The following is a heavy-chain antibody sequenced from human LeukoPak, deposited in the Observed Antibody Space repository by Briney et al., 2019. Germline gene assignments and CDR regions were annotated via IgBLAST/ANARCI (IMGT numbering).Heavy chain of an antibody. CDR1: GFTFSSYG. Sequence: GGSLRLSCAASGFTFSSYGMHWVRQAPGKGLEWVAVISYDGSNKYYADSVKGRFTISRDNSKNTLYLQMNSLRAEDTAVYYCARDAHFVWFGERPVGMDVWGQGTTVTVSS. CDR3: ARDAHFVWFGERPVGMDV. D-gene: IGHD3-10*01. V-gene: IGHV3-30*03. J-gene: IGHJ6*02. CDR2: ISYDGSNK.